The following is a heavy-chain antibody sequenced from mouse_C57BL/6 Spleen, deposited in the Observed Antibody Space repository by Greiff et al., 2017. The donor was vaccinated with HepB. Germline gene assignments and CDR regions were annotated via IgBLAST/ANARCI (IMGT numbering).Heavy chain of an antibody. J-gene: IGHJ4*01. D-gene: IGHD1-1*01. V-gene: IGHV1-55*01. CDR3: AREVYGSSLYAMDY. Sequence: QVQLQQPGAELVKPGASVKMSCKASGYTFTSYWITWVKQRPGQGLEWIGDIYPGSGSTNYNEKFKSKATLTVDTSSSTAYMKLSSLTSEDSAVYYCAREVYGSSLYAMDYWGQGTSVTVSS. CDR2: IYPGSGST. CDR1: GYTFTSYW.